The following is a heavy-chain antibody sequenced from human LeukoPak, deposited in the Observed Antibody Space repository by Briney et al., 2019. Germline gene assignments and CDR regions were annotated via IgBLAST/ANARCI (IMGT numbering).Heavy chain of an antibody. CDR2: INPSGGST. V-gene: IGHV1-46*01. CDR3: AREVRAPGSLLW. CDR1: GYTFTSYY. J-gene: IGHJ4*02. D-gene: IGHD2-15*01. Sequence: ASVKVSCKASGYTFTSYYMHWVRQAPGQGLEWMGIINPSGGSTSYAQKFQGRVTMTTDTSTSTAYMELTSLRSDDTAIYYCAREVRAPGSLLWWGQGTLVTVSS.